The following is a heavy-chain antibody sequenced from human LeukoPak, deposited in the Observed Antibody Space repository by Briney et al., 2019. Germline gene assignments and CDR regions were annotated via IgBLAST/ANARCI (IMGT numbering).Heavy chain of an antibody. CDR1: GFTFSNYA. Sequence: PGGSLRLSCAASGFTFSNYAIHWVRQAPGKGLEYVSAINSNGGSTYYANSVKGRFTISRDNSKNTVYLQMGSLRAEDMAVYYCARGRVSDSTIAAAGTTDYWGQGTLVTVSS. J-gene: IGHJ4*02. CDR2: INSNGGST. D-gene: IGHD6-13*01. CDR3: ARGRVSDSTIAAAGTTDY. V-gene: IGHV3-64*01.